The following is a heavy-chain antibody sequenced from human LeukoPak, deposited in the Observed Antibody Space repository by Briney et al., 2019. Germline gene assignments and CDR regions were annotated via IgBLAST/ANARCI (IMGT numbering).Heavy chain of an antibody. CDR2: IKQDGSQK. V-gene: IGHV3-7*01. CDR1: GFSFSSYW. Sequence: GGSLRLSCAASGFSFSSYWITWVRQAPGKGLEWVANIKQDGSQKYYVDSVKGRFTISRDNAKNSLYLQMNSLRAEDTAVYYCVSTGSQLDYWGQGTLVTVSS. CDR3: VSTGSQLDY. D-gene: IGHD2-2*01. J-gene: IGHJ4*02.